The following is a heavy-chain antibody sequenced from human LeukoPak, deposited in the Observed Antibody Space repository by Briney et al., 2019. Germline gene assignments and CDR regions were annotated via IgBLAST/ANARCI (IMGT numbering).Heavy chain of an antibody. Sequence: GGSLRLSCAASGFTFSTYGMSWVRQAPGKGLEWVSVISGSGGITYYADSVKGRFTVSRDNSKNTLYLQMNSLRAEDTAVYYCAHISSSWPDYWGQGTLVTVSS. V-gene: IGHV3-23*01. J-gene: IGHJ4*02. CDR3: AHISSSWPDY. CDR2: ISGSGGIT. CDR1: GFTFSTYG. D-gene: IGHD6-13*01.